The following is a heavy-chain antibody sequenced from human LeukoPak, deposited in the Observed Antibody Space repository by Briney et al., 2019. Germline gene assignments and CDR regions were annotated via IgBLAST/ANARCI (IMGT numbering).Heavy chain of an antibody. D-gene: IGHD3-22*01. Sequence: PSETLSLTCAVYGGSFSGYYWSWIRQPPGKGLEWMGEINHSGSTNYNPSLKSRVTISVDTSKNQFSLKLSSVTAADTAVYYCARRPIFYYDSSGLSPFDYWGQGTLVTVSS. CDR3: ARRPIFYYDSSGLSPFDY. CDR1: GGSFSGYY. J-gene: IGHJ4*02. V-gene: IGHV4-34*01. CDR2: INHSGST.